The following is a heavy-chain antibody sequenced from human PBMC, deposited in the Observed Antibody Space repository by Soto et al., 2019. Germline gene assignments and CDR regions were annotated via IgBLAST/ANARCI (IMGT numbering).Heavy chain of an antibody. V-gene: IGHV1-69*13. D-gene: IGHD3-3*01. CDR3: ASSCDFWSGYQPHYYYYGMDV. Sequence: SVKVSCKASGGTFSSYAISWVRQAPGQGLEWMGGIIPIFGTANYAQKFQGRVTITADESTSTAYMELSSLRSEDTAVYYCASSCDFWSGYQPHYYYYGMDVWGQGTTVTVSS. CDR1: GGTFSSYA. J-gene: IGHJ6*02. CDR2: IIPIFGTA.